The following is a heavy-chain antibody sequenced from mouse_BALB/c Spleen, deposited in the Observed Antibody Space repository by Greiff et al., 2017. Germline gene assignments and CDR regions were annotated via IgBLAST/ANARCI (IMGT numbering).Heavy chain of an antibody. CDR2: ISNGGGST. Sequence: EVKLMESGGGLVQPGGSLKLSCAASGFTFSSYTMSWVRQTPEKRLEWVAYISNGGGSTYYPDTVKGRFTISRDNAKNTLYLQMSSLKSEDTAMYYCARGGYYGNSYAMDYWGQGTSVTVSS. J-gene: IGHJ4*01. CDR1: GFTFSSYT. CDR3: ARGGYYGNSYAMDY. D-gene: IGHD2-1*01. V-gene: IGHV5-12-2*01.